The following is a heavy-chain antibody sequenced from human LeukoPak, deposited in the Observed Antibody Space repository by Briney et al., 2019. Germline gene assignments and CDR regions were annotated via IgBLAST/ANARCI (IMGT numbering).Heavy chain of an antibody. J-gene: IGHJ4*02. D-gene: IGHD6-13*01. CDR3: ASGGYSSSWYYFDY. CDR1: GYTFTSYG. V-gene: IGHV1-18*01. Sequence: ASVKVSCKASGYTFTSYGISWVRQAPGQGLEWMGWISAYNGNTNYAQKLQGRVTMTTDTSTSTAYMELRSLRSDDTAVYFCASGGYSSSWYYFDYWGQGTLVTVSS. CDR2: ISAYNGNT.